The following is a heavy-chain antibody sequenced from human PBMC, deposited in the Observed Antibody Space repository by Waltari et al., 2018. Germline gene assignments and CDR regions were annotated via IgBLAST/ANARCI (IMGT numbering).Heavy chain of an antibody. V-gene: IGHV3-23*03. CDR1: GFTFSSYA. Sequence: EVQLLESGGGLVQPGGSLRLSCAASGFTFSSYAMSWVRQAPGKGLEWVSVIYSGGSTYYADSVKGRFTISRDNSKNTLYLQMNSLRAEDTAVYYCAKDRAGASNFDYWGQGTLVTVSS. J-gene: IGHJ4*02. D-gene: IGHD1-26*01. CDR2: IYSGGST. CDR3: AKDRAGASNFDY.